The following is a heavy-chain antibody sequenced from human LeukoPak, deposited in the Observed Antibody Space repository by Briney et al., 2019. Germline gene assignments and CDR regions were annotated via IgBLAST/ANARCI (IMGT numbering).Heavy chain of an antibody. J-gene: IGHJ3*02. CDR3: ARVAGYCSGGSPFCAFDI. CDR2: ISSSSSYI. V-gene: IGHV3-21*01. D-gene: IGHD2-15*01. CDR1: GFTFSSYS. Sequence: PGGSLRLSCAASGFTFSSYSMNWVRQAPGKGLEWVSSISSSSSYIYYADSVKGRFTISRDNAKNSLYLQMNSLRAEDTAVYYCARVAGYCSGGSPFCAFDIWGQGTMVTVSS.